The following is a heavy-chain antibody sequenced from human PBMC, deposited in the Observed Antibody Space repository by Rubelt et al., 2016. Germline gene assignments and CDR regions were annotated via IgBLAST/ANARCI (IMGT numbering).Heavy chain of an antibody. CDR1: GYTFTNYG. Sequence: QVQLVQSGAEMKKPGASVKVSCKASGYTFTNYGFSWVRQAPGQGLEWMGWVSGYNGNTNYGRKFEDRVTMTTDTSTTTAYLELRSLRSDDSAVYYCARDTGSATFEYWGQGTLVNVSS. V-gene: IGHV1-18*01. CDR3: ARDTGSATFEY. D-gene: IGHD3-10*01. J-gene: IGHJ4*02. CDR2: VSGYNGNT.